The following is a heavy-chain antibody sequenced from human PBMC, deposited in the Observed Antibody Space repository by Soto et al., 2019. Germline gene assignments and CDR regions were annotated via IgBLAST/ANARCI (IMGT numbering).Heavy chain of an antibody. J-gene: IGHJ4*02. CDR2: IHHTGST. D-gene: IGHD3-10*01. CDR3: ATGSGTTIFDY. V-gene: IGHV4-59*01. CDR1: GDSITSYY. Sequence: QVQLQESGPGLVKPSETLSLTCTVSGDSITSYYWSWIRQTPGKGLEWIAYIHHTGSTNYNPSLKSRVTISMDTSKNQISLKLSSVTAADTAVYYCATGSGTTIFDYWGQGTLVTVSS.